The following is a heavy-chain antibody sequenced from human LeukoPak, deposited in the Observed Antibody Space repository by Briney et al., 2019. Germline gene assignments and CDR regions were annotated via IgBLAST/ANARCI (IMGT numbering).Heavy chain of an antibody. CDR2: IYTSGST. Sequence: SETLSLTCTVSGGSISNYYWSWIRQPPGEGLEWIGYIYTSGSTNYNPSLKSRVTISVDTSKNQFSLQLSSVTAADTAVYYCARPWGYWGQGTLVTVSS. V-gene: IGHV4-4*09. D-gene: IGHD3-16*01. J-gene: IGHJ4*02. CDR3: ARPWGY. CDR1: GGSISNYY.